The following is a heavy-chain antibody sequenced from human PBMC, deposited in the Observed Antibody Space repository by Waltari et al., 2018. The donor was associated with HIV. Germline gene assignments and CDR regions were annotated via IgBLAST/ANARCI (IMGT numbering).Heavy chain of an antibody. CDR1: AGSISSGSSH. V-gene: IGHV4-61*02. CDR3: ARAVVGGYDLGNNWFDP. J-gene: IGHJ5*02. D-gene: IGHD5-12*01. Sequence: QVQLQESGPGLVKPSQPLSLTCTVSAGSISSGSSHSSWIRQPAGKGLEWIGRLYTSGSTDYNPSLKSRATISGDTSKNQFSLKLSSVTAADTAVYYCARAVVGGYDLGNNWFDPWGQGTLVTVSS. CDR2: LYTSGST.